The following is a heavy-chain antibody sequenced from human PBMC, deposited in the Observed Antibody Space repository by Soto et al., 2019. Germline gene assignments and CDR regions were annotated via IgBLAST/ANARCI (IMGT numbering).Heavy chain of an antibody. J-gene: IGHJ4*02. V-gene: IGHV1-69*06. CDR3: GRGNDYVGGSYRYAFAY. CDR1: GGTFSSYA. CDR2: IIPIFGTA. D-gene: IGHD3-16*02. Sequence: QVQLVQSGAEVKKPGSSVKVSCKASGGTFSSYAISWVRQAPGQGLEWMGGIIPIFGTANYAQKFQGRVTITADKSTSTAYRGLSGLGSEDTAVYYCGRGNDYVGGSYRYAFAYWGQGTLVTVSS.